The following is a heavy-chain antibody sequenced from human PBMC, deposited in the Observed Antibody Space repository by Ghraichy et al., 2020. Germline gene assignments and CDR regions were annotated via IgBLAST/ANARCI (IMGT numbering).Heavy chain of an antibody. J-gene: IGHJ4*01. CDR2: IYYRGST. CDR3: ARSQEYCTNGVCPSPYFFDY. V-gene: IGHV4-59*01. Sequence: SETLSLTCTVSGGSIGSYYWSWIRQPPGKGLEWIGYIYYRGSTNYNSSLKSRVTISVDTSRNQFSLRLSSVTAADTALYYCARSQEYCTNGVCPSPYFFDYWGQEPWSPSPQ. CDR1: GGSIGSYY. D-gene: IGHD2-8*01.